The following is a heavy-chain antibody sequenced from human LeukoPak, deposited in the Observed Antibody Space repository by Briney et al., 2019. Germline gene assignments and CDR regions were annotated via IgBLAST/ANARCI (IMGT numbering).Heavy chain of an antibody. V-gene: IGHV4-59*01. Sequence: SETLSLTCTVSGGSISSYYWSWLRQPPGKGLEWIGYIYYSGSTNYNPSLKSRVTISVDTSKNQFSLRLSSVTAADTAVYYCATSIAVAGTSVFDIWGQGTMVNVSS. CDR3: ATSIAVAGTSVFDI. CDR1: GGSISSYY. D-gene: IGHD6-19*01. J-gene: IGHJ3*02. CDR2: IYYSGST.